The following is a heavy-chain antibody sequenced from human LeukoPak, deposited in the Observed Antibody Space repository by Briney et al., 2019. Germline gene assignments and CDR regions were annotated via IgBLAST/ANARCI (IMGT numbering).Heavy chain of an antibody. CDR2: IQNDGSDK. CDR3: AREGGRAVPGRFDQ. CDR1: GINFRSSG. Sequence: GGSLRLSCAASGINFRSSGMHWVRQAPGKGLEWVTFIQNDGSDKYYAASVKGRFTSSRGNAKNTVYLHMASLRADDTALYYCAREGGRAVPGRFDQWGQGTLVTVSS. J-gene: IGHJ4*02. V-gene: IGHV3-30*02. D-gene: IGHD6-13*01.